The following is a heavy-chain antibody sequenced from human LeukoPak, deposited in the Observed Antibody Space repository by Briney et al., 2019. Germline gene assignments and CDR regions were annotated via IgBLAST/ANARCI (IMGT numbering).Heavy chain of an antibody. J-gene: IGHJ4*02. CDR3: ASLYGDYGDRNFDY. D-gene: IGHD4-17*01. CDR2: ISSSSSTI. CDR1: GFTFSSYS. Sequence: GGSLRLSCAASGFTFSSYSMNWVRQAPGKGLEWVSYISSSSSTIYYADSVKGRFTVSRDNAKNSLYLQMNSLRAEDTAVYYCASLYGDYGDRNFDYWGQGTLVTVSS. V-gene: IGHV3-48*01.